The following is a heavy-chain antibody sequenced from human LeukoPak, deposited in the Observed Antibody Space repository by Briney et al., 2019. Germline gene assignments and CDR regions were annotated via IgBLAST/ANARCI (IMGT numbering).Heavy chain of an antibody. D-gene: IGHD3-10*01. V-gene: IGHV4-39*07. CDR1: GGSISSSSYY. CDR2: IYYSGST. Sequence: SETLSLTCTVSGGSISSSSYYWGWIRQPPGKGLEWIGSIYYSGSTYYNPSLKSRVTISVDTSKNQFSLKLSSVTAADTAVYYCARALVYYYGSGRQGHYYMDVWGKGTTVTVSS. CDR3: ARALVYYYGSGRQGHYYMDV. J-gene: IGHJ6*03.